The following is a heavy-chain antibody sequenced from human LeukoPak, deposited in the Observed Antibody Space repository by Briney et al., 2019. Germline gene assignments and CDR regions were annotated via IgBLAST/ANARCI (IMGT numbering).Heavy chain of an antibody. Sequence: GRSLRLSCAASGFTFRSYGMHWVRQAPGKGLEWVADITYDGSNKHYTDSVKGRFTISRDISKNTLYLQMNSLRAEDTAVYSCARGLLVARIGLDYWGQGTLLTVSS. CDR1: GFTFRSYG. CDR2: ITYDGSNK. CDR3: ARGLLVARIGLDY. J-gene: IGHJ4*02. V-gene: IGHV3-30*03. D-gene: IGHD5-24*01.